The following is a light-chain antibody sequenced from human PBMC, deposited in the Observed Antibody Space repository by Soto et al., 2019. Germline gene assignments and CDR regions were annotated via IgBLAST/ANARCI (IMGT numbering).Light chain of an antibody. J-gene: IGKJ1*01. CDR2: YAS. V-gene: IGKV3-20*01. CDR3: QQYGSRACT. Sequence: ELVLTQSPVTLSLSPGERATLSCRASQRVGGNYLAWYQQKRGQSPRLVIYYASSRATDIPARFGGGWSGTDFTLSITKVEPENCAVYYCQQYGSRACTSGQGKKLEMK. CDR1: QRVGGNY.